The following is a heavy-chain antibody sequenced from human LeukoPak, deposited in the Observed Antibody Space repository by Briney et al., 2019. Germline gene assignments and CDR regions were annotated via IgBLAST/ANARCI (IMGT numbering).Heavy chain of an antibody. D-gene: IGHD2-15*01. Sequence: GGSLRLSCAASGFTFSSYAMSWVRQAPGKGMEWVSAISGSGGSTYYADSVKGRFTISRDNSKNTLYLQMNSLRAEDTAVYYCAKQLVEGYYFDYWGQGTLVTVSS. CDR1: GFTFSSYA. J-gene: IGHJ4*02. CDR2: ISGSGGST. V-gene: IGHV3-23*01. CDR3: AKQLVEGYYFDY.